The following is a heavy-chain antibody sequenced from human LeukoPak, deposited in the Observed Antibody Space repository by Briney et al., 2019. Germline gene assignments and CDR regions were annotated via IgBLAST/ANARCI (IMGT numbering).Heavy chain of an antibody. J-gene: IGHJ4*02. CDR1: GYTFTGYY. CDR2: INPNSGGT. Sequence: ASVKVSCKASGYTFTGYYMHWVRQAPGQGLEWMGWINPNSGGTNYAQKFQGRVTMTRDTSISTAYMELSRLRSDDTAVYYCAREGSVVVPASRQIWGQGPLDTVPT. D-gene: IGHD2-2*01. V-gene: IGHV1-2*02. CDR3: AREGSVVVPASRQI.